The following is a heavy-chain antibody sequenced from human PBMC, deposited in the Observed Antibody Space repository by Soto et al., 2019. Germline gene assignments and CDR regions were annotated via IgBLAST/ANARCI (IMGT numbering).Heavy chain of an antibody. D-gene: IGHD2-15*01. V-gene: IGHV4-61*01. CDR3: ARVVYGSSATVLDAYSF. CDR2: MSHSGGT. CDR1: GGFVSSGSYY. Sequence: SETLSLTCAVYGGFVSSGSYYWSWIRQPPGKGLEWIGEMSHSGGTHFNPSLKSRVTISVDTSKNQFSLKMSSVTAADTALYYCARVVYGSSATVLDAYSFRGPRTIVIVSS. J-gene: IGHJ3*01.